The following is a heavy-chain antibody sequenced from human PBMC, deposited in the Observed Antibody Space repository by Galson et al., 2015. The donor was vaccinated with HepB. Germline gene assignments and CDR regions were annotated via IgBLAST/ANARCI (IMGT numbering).Heavy chain of an antibody. V-gene: IGHV5-10-1*01. CDR1: GYSFTSYW. D-gene: IGHD1-14*01. CDR2: IDPSDSYT. J-gene: IGHJ3*02. Sequence: QSGAEVKKPGESLRISCKGSGYSFTSYWISWVRQMPGKGLVWMGRIDPSDSYTNYSPSFQGHVTISADKSISTAYLQWSSLKASDTAMYYCARPRVPRVSPTGDAFDIWGQGTMVTVSS. CDR3: ARPRVPRVSPTGDAFDI.